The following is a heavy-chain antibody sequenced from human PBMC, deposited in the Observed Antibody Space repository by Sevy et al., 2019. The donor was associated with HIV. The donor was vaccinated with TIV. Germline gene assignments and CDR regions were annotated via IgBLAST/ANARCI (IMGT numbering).Heavy chain of an antibody. D-gene: IGHD3-10*01. Sequence: GGSLRLSCAASGFTFSSYAMHWVRQAPGKGLEWVAVISYDGSNKYYADSVKGRFTISRDNSKNTLYLQVNSLRAEDTAVYYCARGGPYGSGSYDAFDIWGQGTMVTVSS. CDR3: ARGGPYGSGSYDAFDI. V-gene: IGHV3-30-3*01. CDR2: ISYDGSNK. J-gene: IGHJ3*02. CDR1: GFTFSSYA.